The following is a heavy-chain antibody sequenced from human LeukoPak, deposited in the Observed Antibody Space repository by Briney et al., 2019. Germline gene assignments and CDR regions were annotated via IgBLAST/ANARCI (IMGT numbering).Heavy chain of an antibody. D-gene: IGHD3-3*01. V-gene: IGHV3-7*05. Sequence: GGSLRLSCAASGFTFSSYWMSWVRQAPGKGLERVANIKQDGSEKYYVDSVKGRFTISRDNAKNSLYLQMNSLRAEDTAVYYCARSRWSGYYPRYFQHWGQGTLVTVSS. CDR1: GFTFSSYW. J-gene: IGHJ1*01. CDR2: IKQDGSEK. CDR3: ARSRWSGYYPRYFQH.